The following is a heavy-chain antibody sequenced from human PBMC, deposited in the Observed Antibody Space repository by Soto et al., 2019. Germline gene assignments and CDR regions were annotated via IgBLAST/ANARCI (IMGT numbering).Heavy chain of an antibody. J-gene: IGHJ4*02. CDR1: GFTFSSHS. CDR3: AREFSSQLPLDY. Sequence: LRLSCAASGFTFSSHSMNWVRQAPGKGLEWVASIYRSSVFRFGPNEFYADSVRGRFIISRDNTNNLVFLQMDSLRVEDTAVYYCAREFSSQLPLDYWGQGTLVTVSS. CDR2: IYRSSVFRFGPNE. V-gene: IGHV3-21*01.